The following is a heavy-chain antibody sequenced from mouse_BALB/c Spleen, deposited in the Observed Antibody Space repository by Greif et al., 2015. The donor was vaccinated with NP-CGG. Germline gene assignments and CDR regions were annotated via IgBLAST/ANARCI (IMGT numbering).Heavy chain of an antibody. Sequence: EVQLQQSGPELGKPGASVKISCKASGYSFTGYYMHWVKQSHVKSLEWIGRINPYDGATSYNQNFKDKASLTVDKSSSTAYMELHSLTSEDSAVYYCARGATATAYWGQGTLSLSLQ. V-gene: IGHV1-31*01. CDR3: ARGATATAY. J-gene: IGHJ3*01. CDR1: GYSFTGYY. D-gene: IGHD1-2*01. CDR2: INPYDGAT.